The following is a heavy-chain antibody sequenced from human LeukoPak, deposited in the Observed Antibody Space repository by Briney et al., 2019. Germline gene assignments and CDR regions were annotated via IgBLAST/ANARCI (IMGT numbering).Heavy chain of an antibody. J-gene: IGHJ4*02. CDR1: GFTFSSYA. CDR3: AREDYGGNWFDY. Sequence: GRSLRLSCAASGFTFSSYAMHWVRQAPGKGLEWVAVISYDGSNKYYADSVKGRFTISRDNSKNTLYLQMNSLGAEDTAVYYCAREDYGGNWFDYWGQGTLVTVSS. V-gene: IGHV3-30-3*01. D-gene: IGHD4-23*01. CDR2: ISYDGSNK.